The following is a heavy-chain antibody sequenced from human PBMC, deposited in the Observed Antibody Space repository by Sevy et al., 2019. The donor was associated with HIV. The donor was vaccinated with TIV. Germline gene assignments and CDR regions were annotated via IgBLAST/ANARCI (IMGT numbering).Heavy chain of an antibody. Sequence: SETLSLTCTVSGGSISSSSYYWGWIRQPPGKGLEWIGSIYYSGSTYYNPSLKSRVTISVDTSKNQFSLKLSSVTAADTAVYYYARQRGTSDWGYYYYYMDVWGKGTTVTVSS. J-gene: IGHJ6*03. D-gene: IGHD2-2*01. CDR1: GGSISSSSYY. CDR2: IYYSGST. CDR3: ARQRGTSDWGYYYYYMDV. V-gene: IGHV4-39*01.